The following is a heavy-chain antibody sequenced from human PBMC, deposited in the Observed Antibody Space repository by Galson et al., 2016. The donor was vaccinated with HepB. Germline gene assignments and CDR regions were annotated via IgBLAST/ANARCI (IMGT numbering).Heavy chain of an antibody. D-gene: IGHD3-10*01. CDR1: GYTFTSYY. V-gene: IGHV1-46*01. CDR2: INPSGGST. CDR3: ARAGGYYYDSGNYDYYGMDG. J-gene: IGHJ6*02. Sequence: SVKVSCKASGYTFTSYYMHWVRQAPGQGLQWMGIINPSGGSTSYAQKFQGRVTMTRDTSTSTIYMALGSLRSEETAVYYCARAGGYYYDSGNYDYYGMDGWGQGTTVTVSS.